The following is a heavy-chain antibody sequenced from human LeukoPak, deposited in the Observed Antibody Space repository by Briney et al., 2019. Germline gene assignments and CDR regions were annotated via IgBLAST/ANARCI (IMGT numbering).Heavy chain of an antibody. J-gene: IGHJ4*02. Sequence: GRSLRLSCAASGFTFDDYAMHWVRQAPGKGLEWVSGISWNSGSIGYADSVKGRFTISRDNAKNSLYLQMNSLRAEDTAVYYCAREGVMVFVYWGQGTLVTVSS. CDR3: AREGVMVFVY. CDR2: ISWNSGSI. D-gene: IGHD3-10*01. V-gene: IGHV3-9*01. CDR1: GFTFDDYA.